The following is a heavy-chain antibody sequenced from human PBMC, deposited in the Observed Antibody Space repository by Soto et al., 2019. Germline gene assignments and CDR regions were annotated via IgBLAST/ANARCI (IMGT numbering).Heavy chain of an antibody. D-gene: IGHD3-16*01. CDR1: GFTYSSND. CDR2: IWTSGST. V-gene: IGHV3-53*01. Sequence: EVQLVESEGGLIQPGGSLRLSCEASGFTYSSNDMNWVRQAPGKGLEWVSLIWTSGSTAYADSVKGRFTISRGNSKSALYLHMSSLRAEDTAVYYCATRPLLRGAPWGQGTMVTVFS. J-gene: IGHJ3*01. CDR3: ATRPLLRGAP.